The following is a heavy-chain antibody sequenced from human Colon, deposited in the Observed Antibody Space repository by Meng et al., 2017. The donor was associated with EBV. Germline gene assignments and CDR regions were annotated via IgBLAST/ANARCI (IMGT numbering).Heavy chain of an antibody. CDR1: GCTMRSGNYY. Sequence: QLQLRASGPGLVAPSHTRSLTCPLSGCTMRSGNYYWSWIPQPPGKGLEWIGYIHHSGSAYYNPSLKSRVSISVDTSKNQFSLNLNSLTAADTAVYYCASFDHIPRRNYFDYWGQGTLVTVSS. D-gene: IGHD2-21*01. CDR3: ASFDHIPRRNYFDY. J-gene: IGHJ4*02. CDR2: IHHSGSA. V-gene: IGHV4-30-4*01.